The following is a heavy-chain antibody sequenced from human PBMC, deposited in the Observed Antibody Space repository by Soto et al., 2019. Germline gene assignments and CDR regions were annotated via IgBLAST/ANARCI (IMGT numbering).Heavy chain of an antibody. CDR2: VSGGGGA. V-gene: IGHV3-23*01. J-gene: IGHJ4*02. CDR1: GFTFSTYA. CDR3: ASCSPAYAGGWCSHFES. Sequence: EVHLMESGGGLVQPGGSLGLSCAASGFTFSTYAMTWVRQAPGKGLEWISVVSGGGGAEYADSAKGRFTISRDNFKNTFYLQMNSLGVEDTAVYYCASCSPAYAGGWCSHFESWGQRSLVTVPS. D-gene: IGHD6-19*01.